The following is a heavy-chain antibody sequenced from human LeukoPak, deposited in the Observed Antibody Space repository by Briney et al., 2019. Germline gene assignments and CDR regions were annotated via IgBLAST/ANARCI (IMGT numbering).Heavy chain of an antibody. CDR3: VRDTALAGKFGNWHFGL. V-gene: IGHV4-4*02. D-gene: IGHD6-19*01. J-gene: IGHJ2*01. Sequence: SGTLSLTCAVAGASISNSNWWTWVRQPPGKGLEWIGEIYHSGSTNYKPSLKSRATISVDKSKNQFSLKLSSVTAEDTAVYYCVRDTALAGKFGNWHFGLWGRGTLVTVSS. CDR2: IYHSGST. CDR1: GASISNSNW.